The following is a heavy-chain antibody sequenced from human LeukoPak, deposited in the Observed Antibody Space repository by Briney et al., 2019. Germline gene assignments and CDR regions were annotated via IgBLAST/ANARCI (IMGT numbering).Heavy chain of an antibody. CDR2: INPNSGGT. Sequence: ASVNVSCKASGYTFTGYYMHWVRQAPGQGLEWMGRINPNSGGTNYAQKFQGRVTMTRDTSISTAYMELSRLRSDDTAVYYCARSYCSSTSCYIGGWFDPWGQGTLVTVSS. J-gene: IGHJ5*02. V-gene: IGHV1-2*06. CDR1: GYTFTGYY. D-gene: IGHD2-2*02. CDR3: ARSYCSSTSCYIGGWFDP.